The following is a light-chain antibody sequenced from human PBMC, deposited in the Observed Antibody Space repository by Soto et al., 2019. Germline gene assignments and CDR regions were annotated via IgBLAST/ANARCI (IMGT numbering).Light chain of an antibody. Sequence: QSVLPQPASVSGSPGQSITISCTGTSSDVGGYNYVSWYQQHPGKAPKLMIYEVSNWPSGVSSRFSGSKSGNTASLTISGLQAEDEADYYCSSYTSSSTYVFGTGTKVTVL. CDR3: SSYTSSSTYV. J-gene: IGLJ1*01. V-gene: IGLV2-14*01. CDR2: EVS. CDR1: SSDVGGYNY.